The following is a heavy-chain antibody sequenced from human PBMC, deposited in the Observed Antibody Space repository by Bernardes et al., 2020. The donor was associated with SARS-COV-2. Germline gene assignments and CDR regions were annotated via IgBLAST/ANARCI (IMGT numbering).Heavy chain of an antibody. CDR3: ARDWRGYGDTSHANFDY. V-gene: IGHV3-7*01. CDR1: GFTFSSYW. D-gene: IGHD3-10*01. Sequence: GGSLRLSCAASGFTFSSYWMSWVRQAPGKGLEWVANIKQDGSEKYYVDSVKGRFTISRDNAKNSPYLQMNSLRAEDTAVYYCARDWRGYGDTSHANFDYWGQGTLVTVSS. J-gene: IGHJ4*02. CDR2: IKQDGSEK.